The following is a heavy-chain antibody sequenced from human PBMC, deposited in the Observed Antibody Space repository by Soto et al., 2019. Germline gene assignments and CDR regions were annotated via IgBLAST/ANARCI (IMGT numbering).Heavy chain of an antibody. CDR1: GFTFSNYA. J-gene: IGHJ3*01. Sequence: EVQLLESGGGLVQPGGSLRLSCVASGFTFSNYAMNWVRQAPGKGLEWISAISGGGVNTYYADSVKGRISVSRDNSKSTLYLHIDSLRAADTAVYYCAKDIAPNHHYSSGDPFDVWGQGTKVTVSS. CDR2: ISGGGVNT. D-gene: IGHD3-22*01. CDR3: AKDIAPNHHYSSGDPFDV. V-gene: IGHV3-23*01.